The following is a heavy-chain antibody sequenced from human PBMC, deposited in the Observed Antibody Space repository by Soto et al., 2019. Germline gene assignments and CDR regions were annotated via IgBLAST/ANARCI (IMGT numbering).Heavy chain of an antibody. Sequence: QVLVVQFGAEVKKPGSSVKVSCKASGGTFSNYIFNWVRQAPGQGLEWMGVFIPVFGSTNYAKQFQDRVRITADDSTSTAYMELSSRRYDDPAFYCCARESCSGCYCYSNGPIDYWGQGTRVTVSS. CDR2: FIPVFGST. CDR3: ARESCSGCYCYSNGPIDY. V-gene: IGHV1-69*01. CDR1: GGTFSNYI. J-gene: IGHJ4*02. D-gene: IGHD2-21*02.